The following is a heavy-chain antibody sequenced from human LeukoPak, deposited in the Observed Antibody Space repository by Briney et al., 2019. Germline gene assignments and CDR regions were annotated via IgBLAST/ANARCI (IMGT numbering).Heavy chain of an antibody. D-gene: IGHD3-16*01. J-gene: IGHJ3*02. CDR1: GVTFSRYW. CDR3: GRDWGLGAAFGI. V-gene: IGHV3-74*01. Sequence: GGSLRLSCAASGVTFSRYWMHWVRQVPGKGLVWVSRINSDGSSTSYADSVKGRFTISRDNAKNTLYLQMNSLRAEDTAVYYCGRDWGLGAAFGIWGQGTMVTVSS. CDR2: INSDGSST.